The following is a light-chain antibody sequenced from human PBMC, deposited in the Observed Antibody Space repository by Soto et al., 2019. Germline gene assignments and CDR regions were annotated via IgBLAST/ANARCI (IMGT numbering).Light chain of an antibody. V-gene: IGKV1-5*01. CDR1: QSIHTS. J-gene: IGKJ5*01. CDR3: QQSETYPLT. CDR2: DAS. Sequence: TQSPATLSLSPGERATLSLRASQSIHTSLAWYQQKPGKAPKLLIYDASTLMSGVPSRFSGSGSGTEFTLTISSLQPGDFATYYCQQSETYPLTFGQGTRLEIK.